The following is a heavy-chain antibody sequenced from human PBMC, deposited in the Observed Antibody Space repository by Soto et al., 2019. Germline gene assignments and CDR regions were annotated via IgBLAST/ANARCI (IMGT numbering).Heavy chain of an antibody. CDR3: ANFPSTRWLTRPIDWFDP. CDR2: ISGSGGST. D-gene: IGHD6-19*01. J-gene: IGHJ5*02. CDR1: GFTFSSYA. Sequence: GGSLRLSCAASGFTFSSYAMSWVRQAPGKGLEWVSAISGSGGSTYYADSVKGRFTISRDNSKNTLYLQMNSLRAEDTAVYYCANFPSTRWLTRPIDWFDPWGQGTLVTVSS. V-gene: IGHV3-23*01.